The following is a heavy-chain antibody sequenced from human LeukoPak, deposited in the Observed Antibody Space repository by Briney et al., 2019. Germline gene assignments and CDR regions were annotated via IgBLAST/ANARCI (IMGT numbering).Heavy chain of an antibody. V-gene: IGHV3-9*03. CDR3: VKSGSYSSPYYFDY. J-gene: IGHJ4*02. CDR1: GFTFDNYA. D-gene: IGHD3-10*01. CDR2: ITWNSGSI. Sequence: GRSLRLSCAVSGFTFDNYAMYWVRQAPGKGLEWVSGITWNSGSIDYADSVKGRFTISRDNANNSLYLQMNSLRPEDVALYYCVKSGSYSSPYYFDYWGQGTLVTVSS.